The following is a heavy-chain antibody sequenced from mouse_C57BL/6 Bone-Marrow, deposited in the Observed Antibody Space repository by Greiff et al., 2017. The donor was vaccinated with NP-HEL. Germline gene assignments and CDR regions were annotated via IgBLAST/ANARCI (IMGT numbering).Heavy chain of an antibody. CDR3: RYYYGSSPYAMDD. D-gene: IGHD1-1*01. CDR2: IGPEYGDS. Sequence: EVQLLQSGAELVRPGASVKLSCTASGFTFKDDYMHWVQQTPEQGLEWIGWIGPEYGDSAYDSKFQGKATITADASTSTAYLQLSSLTAEDTAVYYCRYYYGSSPYAMDDWGQGTSVTVSS. V-gene: IGHV14-4*01. J-gene: IGHJ4*01. CDR1: GFTFKDDY.